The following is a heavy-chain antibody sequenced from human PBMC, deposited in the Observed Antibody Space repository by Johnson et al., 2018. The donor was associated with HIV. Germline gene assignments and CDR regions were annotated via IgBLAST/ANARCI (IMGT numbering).Heavy chain of an antibody. CDR3: SKDRGGGSYIDAFDI. J-gene: IGHJ3*02. CDR1: GFTFSTYW. D-gene: IGHD1-26*01. Sequence: VQLVESGGGLVQPGGSLRLSCTASGFTFSTYWMHWVRQAPGKGLVWVSRIYGDGSSTTYADSVKGRFTISRDNSKNTLYLQMNSLRAEDTAVYYCSKDRGGGSYIDAFDIWGQGTMVTVSS. CDR2: IYGDGSST. V-gene: IGHV3-74*01.